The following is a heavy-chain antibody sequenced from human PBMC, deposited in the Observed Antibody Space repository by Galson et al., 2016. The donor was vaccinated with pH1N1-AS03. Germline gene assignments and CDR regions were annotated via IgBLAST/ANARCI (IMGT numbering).Heavy chain of an antibody. Sequence: SLRLSCAASGFTPSSYGMHWVRQAPGKGLEWVAAISYDGSARYYADSVKGRFTVSRDDSKNTLYLQMNSLSTEDTALYYCAKNHLDTRGYYSVVDSLGQGTLVTVSS. CDR2: ISYDGSAR. CDR3: AKNHLDTRGYYSVVDS. J-gene: IGHJ4*02. V-gene: IGHV3-30*18. D-gene: IGHD3-22*01. CDR1: GFTPSSYG.